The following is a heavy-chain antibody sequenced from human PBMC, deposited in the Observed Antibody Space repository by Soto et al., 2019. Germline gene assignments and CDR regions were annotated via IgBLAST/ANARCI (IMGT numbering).Heavy chain of an antibody. J-gene: IGHJ4*02. Sequence: PGGSLRLSCAASGFTFSSYGMHWVRQAPGRGLEWVAVIWYDGSNKYYADSVKGRFTISRDNSKNTLYLQMNSLRAEDTAVYYCARVPDYGYYFDYWGQGTLVTVSS. CDR2: IWYDGSNK. CDR1: GFTFSSYG. CDR3: ARVPDYGYYFDY. D-gene: IGHD4-17*01. V-gene: IGHV3-33*01.